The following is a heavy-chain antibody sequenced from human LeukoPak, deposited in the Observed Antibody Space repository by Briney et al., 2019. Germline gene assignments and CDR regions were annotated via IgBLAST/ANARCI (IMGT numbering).Heavy chain of an antibody. CDR2: IYTSGST. D-gene: IGHD3-10*02. Sequence: SETLSLTCTVSGVSISSYYWSWIRQPPGKGLEWIVYIYTSGSTNHNPSLKSRVTISVDTSKNQFSLKLSSVTAADTAVYYCARHVSTSESENFDYWGQGTLVTVSS. CDR3: ARHVSTSESENFDY. V-gene: IGHV4-4*09. J-gene: IGHJ4*02. CDR1: GVSISSYY.